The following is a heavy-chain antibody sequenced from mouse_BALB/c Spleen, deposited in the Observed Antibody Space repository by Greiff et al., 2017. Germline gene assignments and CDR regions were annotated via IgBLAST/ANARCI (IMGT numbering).Heavy chain of an antibody. CDR2: IYPGDGDT. D-gene: IGHD1-2*01. Sequence: QVQLQQSGAELVRPGSSVKISCKASGYAFSSYWMNWVKQRPGQGLEWIGQIYPGDGDTNYNGKFKGKATLTADKSSSTAYMQLSSLTSEDSAVYFCARKRFTTATAWFAYWGQGTLVTVSA. CDR1: GYAFSSYW. V-gene: IGHV1-80*01. CDR3: ARKRFTTATAWFAY. J-gene: IGHJ3*01.